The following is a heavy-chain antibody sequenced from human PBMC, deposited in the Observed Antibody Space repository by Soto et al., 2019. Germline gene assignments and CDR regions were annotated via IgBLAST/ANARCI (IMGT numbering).Heavy chain of an antibody. CDR2: LSYDGNFA. Sequence: QMQLVESGGAVVQPGMSLRVSCAASGSSFISSGMHWVRQARDKGLEWVASLSYDGNFAHYADSVKSRFTISRDNSRKTLYLDMKSLRPDDSAVYYCAKGWFRSSDYWGQGTLVTVSS. CDR1: GSSFISSG. D-gene: IGHD1-26*01. V-gene: IGHV3-30*18. CDR3: AKGWFRSSDY. J-gene: IGHJ4*02.